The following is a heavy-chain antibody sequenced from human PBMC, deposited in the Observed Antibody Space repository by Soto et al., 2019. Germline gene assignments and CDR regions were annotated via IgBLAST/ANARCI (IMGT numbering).Heavy chain of an antibody. V-gene: IGHV3-23*01. CDR1: GFTFSSYA. Sequence: PGGSLRLCCAASGFTFSSYAMSWVRQAPGKGLEWVSAISGSGGSTYYADSVKGRFTISRDNSKNTLYLQMNSLRAEDTAVYYCAKGVKSRYYYYYMDVWGKGTTVTVSS. CDR3: AKGVKSRYYYYYMDV. D-gene: IGHD6-13*01. J-gene: IGHJ6*03. CDR2: ISGSGGST.